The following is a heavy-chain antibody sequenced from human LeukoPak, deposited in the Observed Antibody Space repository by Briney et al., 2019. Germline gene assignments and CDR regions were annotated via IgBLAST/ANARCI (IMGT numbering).Heavy chain of an antibody. V-gene: IGHV4-34*01. CDR1: GGSFSGYY. Sequence: KLSETLSLTCAVYGGSFSGYYWSWIRQPPGKGLEWIGEINHSGSTNYNPSLKSRVTISVDTSKNQFSLKLSSVTAADTAVYYCARGEAFIAAAGTLYYFDYWGQGTLVTVSS. J-gene: IGHJ4*02. CDR2: INHSGST. CDR3: ARGEAFIAAAGTLYYFDY. D-gene: IGHD6-13*01.